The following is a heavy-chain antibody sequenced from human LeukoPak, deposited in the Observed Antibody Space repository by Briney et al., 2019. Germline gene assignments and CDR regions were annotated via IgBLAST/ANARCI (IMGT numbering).Heavy chain of an antibody. CDR1: GGTFSSYA. Sequence: SVKVSCKASGGTFSSYAISWVRQAPGQGLEWMGGIIPIFGTANYAQKFQGRVTITTDESTSTAYMELSSLRSEDTAVYYCARDGYSSGASTHMDVWGKGTTVTVSS. D-gene: IGHD6-19*01. CDR3: ARDGYSSGASTHMDV. J-gene: IGHJ6*03. CDR2: IIPIFGTA. V-gene: IGHV1-69*05.